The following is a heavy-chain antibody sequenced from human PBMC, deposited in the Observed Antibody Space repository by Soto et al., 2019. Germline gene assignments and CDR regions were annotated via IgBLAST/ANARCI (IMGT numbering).Heavy chain of an antibody. V-gene: IGHV4-30-2*01. CDR1: GGSISSGGYS. D-gene: IGHD3-9*01. CDR3: ARHTAAPYDILTGSFDY. J-gene: IGHJ4*02. Sequence: SETLSLTCAVSGGSISSGGYSWSWIRQPPGKGLEWIGYIYHSVSTYYNPSLKSRVTISVDTSKNQFSLKLSSVTAADTAVYYCARHTAAPYDILTGSFDYWGQGTLVTVS. CDR2: IYHSVST.